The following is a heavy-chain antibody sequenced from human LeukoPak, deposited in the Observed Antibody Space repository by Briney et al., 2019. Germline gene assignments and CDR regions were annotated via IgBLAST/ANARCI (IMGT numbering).Heavy chain of an antibody. CDR3: ASDVDIVATDWVAY. Sequence: SVKVSCKASGGTFSSYAISWVRQAPGQGLEWMGRIIPILGIANYAQRFQGRVTITADKSTSTAYMELSSLRSEDTAVYYCASDVDIVATDWVAYWGQGTLVTVSS. D-gene: IGHD5-12*01. CDR1: GGTFSSYA. CDR2: IIPILGIA. V-gene: IGHV1-69*04. J-gene: IGHJ4*02.